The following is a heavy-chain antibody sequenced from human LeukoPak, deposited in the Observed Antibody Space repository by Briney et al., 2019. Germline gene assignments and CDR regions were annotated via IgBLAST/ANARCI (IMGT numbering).Heavy chain of an antibody. V-gene: IGHV3-21*01. CDR1: GFTFSSYN. Sequence: GGSLRLSCAASGFTFSSYNMNWVRQAPGKGLEWVSSISSSSTYTYYADSVTGRFTISRDNAKNSLYLQMNSLRAEDTAVYYCARAISMVRGVDYWGQGTLVTVSS. D-gene: IGHD3-10*01. CDR3: ARAISMVRGVDY. CDR2: ISSSSTYT. J-gene: IGHJ4*02.